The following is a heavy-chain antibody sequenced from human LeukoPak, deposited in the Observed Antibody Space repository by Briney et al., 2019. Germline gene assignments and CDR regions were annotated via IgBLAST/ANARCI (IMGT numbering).Heavy chain of an antibody. CDR1: GSTFSNAW. D-gene: IGHD1-26*01. CDR2: IKSKTDGGTT. J-gene: IGHJ6*03. V-gene: IGHV3-15*01. Sequence: GGSLRLSCAASGSTFSNAWMSWVRQAPGKGLEWVGRIKSKTDGGTTDYAAPVKGRFTISRDDSKNTLYLQMNSLKTEDTAVYYCTTDRRWELLILYYMDVWGKGTTVTVSS. CDR3: TTDRRWELLILYYMDV.